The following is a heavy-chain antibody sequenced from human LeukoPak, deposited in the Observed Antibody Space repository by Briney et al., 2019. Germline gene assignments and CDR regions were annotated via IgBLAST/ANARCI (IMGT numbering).Heavy chain of an antibody. Sequence: GGSLRLSCAASGFTFSSYVMHWVRQAPGKGLEWVAVISYDGSNKYYADSVKGRFTISRDNSKNTLYLQMNSLRAEDTAVYYCAKDVDTAVGYWGQGTLVTVSS. CDR3: AKDVDTAVGY. J-gene: IGHJ4*02. D-gene: IGHD5-18*01. CDR2: ISYDGSNK. V-gene: IGHV3-30*18. CDR1: GFTFSSYV.